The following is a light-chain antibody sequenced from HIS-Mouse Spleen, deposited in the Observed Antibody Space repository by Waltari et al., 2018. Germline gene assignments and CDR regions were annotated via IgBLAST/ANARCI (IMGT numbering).Light chain of an antibody. Sequence: QSALTQPASVSGSPGQSITISCPGTSSDAGGYNYVSGYQQHHGKAPKLMIYDVSNRPSGVSNRFSGSKSGNTASLTISGLQAEDEADYYCSSYTSSSFNVVFGGGTKLTVL. CDR3: SSYTSSSFNVV. V-gene: IGLV2-14*03. CDR2: DVS. J-gene: IGLJ2*01. CDR1: SSDAGGYNY.